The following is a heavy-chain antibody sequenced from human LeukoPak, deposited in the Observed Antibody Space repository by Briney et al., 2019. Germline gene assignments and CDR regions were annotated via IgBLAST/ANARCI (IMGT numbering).Heavy chain of an antibody. V-gene: IGHV1-24*01. CDR3: ATDYGDYGREFTLDY. D-gene: IGHD4-17*01. CDR1: GYTLTELS. CDR2: FDPEDGET. J-gene: IGHJ4*02. Sequence: ASVKVSCKVSGYTLTELSMHWVRQAPGKGLEWMGGFDPEDGETIYAQKFQGRVTMTEDTSTDTAYMELSSLRSEDTAVYYCATDYGDYGREFTLDYWGQGTLVTVSS.